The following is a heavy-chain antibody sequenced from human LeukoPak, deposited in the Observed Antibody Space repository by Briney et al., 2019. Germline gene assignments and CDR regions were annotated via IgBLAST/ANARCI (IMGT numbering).Heavy chain of an antibody. Sequence: SETLSLTCAVYGGSFSGYYWSWIRQPPGEGLEWIGEINHSGSTNYNPSLKSRVTISVDSSKNQFSLKLSSVTAADTAVYYCARAQGYCSSTSCYTSWFDPWGQGALVTVSS. CDR2: INHSGST. V-gene: IGHV4-34*01. D-gene: IGHD2-2*02. J-gene: IGHJ5*02. CDR3: ARAQGYCSSTSCYTSWFDP. CDR1: GGSFSGYY.